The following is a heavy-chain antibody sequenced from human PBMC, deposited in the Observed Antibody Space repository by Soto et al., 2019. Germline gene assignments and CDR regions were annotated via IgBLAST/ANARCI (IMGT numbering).Heavy chain of an antibody. J-gene: IGHJ5*02. CDR1: GGSISSYY. CDR3: ARQTGQWLVRENWFDP. CDR2: IYYSGST. D-gene: IGHD6-19*01. Sequence: TLSLTCTVSGGSISSYYWSWIRQPPGKGLEWIGYIYYSGSTNYNPSLKSRVTISVDTSKNQFSLKLSSVTAADTAVYYCARQTGQWLVRENWFDPRGQGTLVTVSS. V-gene: IGHV4-59*08.